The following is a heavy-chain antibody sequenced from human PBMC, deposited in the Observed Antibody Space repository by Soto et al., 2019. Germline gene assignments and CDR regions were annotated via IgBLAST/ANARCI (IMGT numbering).Heavy chain of an antibody. J-gene: IGHJ6*02. D-gene: IGHD1-26*01. CDR3: ARDAAGIGGDYYYYYAMDV. V-gene: IGHV4-30-4*01. Sequence: QVQLQESGPGLVKPSQTLSLTCTVSGGSISSGDYFWSWIRQPPGKGLEWIGYIYYSGSTFYNPSLEGRVTMSVDTSKNQFSLKLSSVTAADTAVYYCARDAAGIGGDYYYYYAMDVWGQGTTVTVSS. CDR1: GGSISSGDYF. CDR2: IYYSGST.